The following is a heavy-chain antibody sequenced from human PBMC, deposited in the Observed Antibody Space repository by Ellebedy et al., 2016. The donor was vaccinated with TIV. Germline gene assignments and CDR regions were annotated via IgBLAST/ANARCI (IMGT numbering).Heavy chain of an antibody. CDR2: ISPYNGDP. J-gene: IGHJ4*02. V-gene: IGHV1-18*04. Sequence: AASVKVSCKASGYTFTSYGIMWVRQAPGQGLEWMGLISPYNGDPNYAQNFQGRVTMTTDTSTSTAYMELRSLTSDDTAVYYCARAFPTLHSYGLDYWGQGTLVTVSS. CDR1: GYTFTSYG. D-gene: IGHD5-18*01. CDR3: ARAFPTLHSYGLDY.